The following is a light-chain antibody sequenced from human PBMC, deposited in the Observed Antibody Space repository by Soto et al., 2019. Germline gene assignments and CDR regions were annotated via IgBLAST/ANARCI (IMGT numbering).Light chain of an antibody. J-gene: IGKJ3*01. CDR2: GAS. Sequence: EIVMTQSPATLSVSPGERATLSCRASQSVSSNLAWYQQKPGQAPRLLIYGASTRATGIPARFSGSGSGTDFTLTISSLQSEDFAVYYCQQYNNWPSLFTFGPGTKVDIK. CDR1: QSVSSN. CDR3: QQYNNWPSLFT. V-gene: IGKV3-15*01.